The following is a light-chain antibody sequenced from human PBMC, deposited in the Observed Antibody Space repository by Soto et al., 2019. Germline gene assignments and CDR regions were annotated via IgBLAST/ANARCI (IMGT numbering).Light chain of an antibody. V-gene: IGKV3-20*01. CDR1: QGIGDT. CDR2: DAS. Sequence: EVVMRQSPATLSVSPGEVATLSCRASQGIGDTLAWYQHKPGQAPRLLMYDASSRATDIPDRFSGSGSGTDFTLTISRLEPEDFAVYYCQQYSSSRTFGQGTKVDIK. J-gene: IGKJ1*01. CDR3: QQYSSSRT.